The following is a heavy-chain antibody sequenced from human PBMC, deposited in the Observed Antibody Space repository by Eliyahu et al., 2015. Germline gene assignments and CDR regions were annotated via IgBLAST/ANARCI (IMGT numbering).Heavy chain of an antibody. V-gene: IGHV4-39*01. J-gene: IGHJ3*02. CDR3: ARHQGGSCSLCTFDI. CDR2: IHYSGST. Sequence: QLQLHESGPGLVKPSETLSLTCTVXGGSISXSHYYWGWIRQPPGKGLEWIGTIHYSGSTYYKPSLRSRVTISGDTSKNQFSLRLSSVTAADTAVYYCARHQGGSCSLCTFDIWGQGTMVTVSS. D-gene: IGHD2-2*01. CDR1: GGSISXSHYY.